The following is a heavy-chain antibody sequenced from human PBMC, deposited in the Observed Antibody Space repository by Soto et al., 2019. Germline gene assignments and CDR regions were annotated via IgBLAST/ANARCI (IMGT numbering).Heavy chain of an antibody. CDR1: GFTFNKYG. Sequence: QVQLVESGGSVVQPGRSLRLSCAASGFTFNKYGMHWVRQAPGKGLEWVAAISNGGSSEYYADSVLGRFTISRDNPKNTLYLHMNSLKSEDTAVYSCANQERGSYFAYLGQGTLVTVSS. D-gene: IGHD3-16*01. CDR2: ISNGGSSE. J-gene: IGHJ4*02. CDR3: ANQERGSYFAY. V-gene: IGHV3-30*18.